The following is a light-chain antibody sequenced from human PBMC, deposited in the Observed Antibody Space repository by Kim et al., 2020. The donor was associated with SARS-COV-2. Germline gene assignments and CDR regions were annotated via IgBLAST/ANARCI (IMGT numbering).Light chain of an antibody. Sequence: GQTVRITWQGDRLRSYYASWYQQKQGQAPVLVIYGKNNRPSGIPDRFSGSSSGNTASLTITGAQAEDEADYYCNSRDSSGNHHYVFGTGTKVTVL. CDR1: RLRSYY. V-gene: IGLV3-19*01. CDR2: GKN. CDR3: NSRDSSGNHHYV. J-gene: IGLJ1*01.